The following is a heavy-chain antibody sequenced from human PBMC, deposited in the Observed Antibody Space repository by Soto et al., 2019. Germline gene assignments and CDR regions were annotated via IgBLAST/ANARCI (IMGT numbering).Heavy chain of an antibody. J-gene: IGHJ6*02. V-gene: IGHV1-8*01. CDR1: GYTFTSYD. Sequence: QVQLVQSGAEVKKPGASVKVSCKASGYTFTSYDINWVRQATGQGLEWMGWMNPNSGNTGYAQKFQGRVTMTRNTSISTAYMELRSLRSEDPAVYYCARDKKDIVLMVYATYYYYYGMDVWGQGTTVTVSS. CDR3: ARDKKDIVLMVYATYYYYYGMDV. CDR2: MNPNSGNT. D-gene: IGHD2-8*01.